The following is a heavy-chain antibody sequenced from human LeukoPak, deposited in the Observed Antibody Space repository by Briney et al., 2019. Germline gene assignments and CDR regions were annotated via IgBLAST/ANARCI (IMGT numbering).Heavy chain of an antibody. CDR2: ISWNSGSI. J-gene: IGHJ4*02. D-gene: IGHD1-26*01. V-gene: IGHV3-9*03. CDR1: GFTLYDYA. Sequence: SLRLSSADSGFTLYDYAMQWVRETPGKGGGRVSGISWNSGSIGYADSVRGRFTISRDTAKNSLYLQMNSLRAEDMALYYCAKDSGSYSTSFDYWGQGTLVTVSS. CDR3: AKDSGSYSTSFDY.